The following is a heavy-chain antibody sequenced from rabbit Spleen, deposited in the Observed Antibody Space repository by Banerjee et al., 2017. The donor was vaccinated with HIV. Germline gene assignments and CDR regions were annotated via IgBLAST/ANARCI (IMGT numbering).Heavy chain of an antibody. CDR1: GVSFSDDSY. CDR2: IDAGSSGFT. V-gene: IGHV1S45*01. J-gene: IGHJ4*01. D-gene: IGHD7-1*01. Sequence: QEQLEESGGGLVKPEGSLTLTCTASGVSFSDDSYMCWVRQAPGKGLEWVVCIDAGSSGFTYFASWAKGRFTISKTSSTVDLKMTSLTVADTATYFCARFYAGYGDFGYAAMWGPGTLVTVS. CDR3: ARFYAGYGDFGYAAM.